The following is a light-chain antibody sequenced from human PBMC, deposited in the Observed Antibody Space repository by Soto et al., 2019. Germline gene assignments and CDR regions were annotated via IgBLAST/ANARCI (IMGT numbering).Light chain of an antibody. Sequence: DIQMTQSPSTLSASVGDRVTITCRASQSISSWLAWYQQKPGKTPKLLIYDASSLESGVPSRFSGCGSGTEFPLTISSLLLVVFATYYYQQYNSYLWTFGQETKV. J-gene: IGKJ1*01. CDR1: QSISSW. CDR2: DAS. CDR3: QQYNSYLWT. V-gene: IGKV1-5*01.